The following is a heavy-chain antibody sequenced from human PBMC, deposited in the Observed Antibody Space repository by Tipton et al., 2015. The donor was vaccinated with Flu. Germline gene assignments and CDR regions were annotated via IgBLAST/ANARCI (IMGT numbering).Heavy chain of an antibody. CDR2: ILSKTDGGTT. CDR3: TTDGEYCSSTTCYAGGTDY. J-gene: IGHJ4*02. D-gene: IGHD2-2*01. V-gene: IGHV3-15*01. CDR1: GFTFHDAW. Sequence: SLRLSCTASGFTFHDAWMSWVRQAPGKGLEWVGRILSKTDGGTTDYAAPVKGRFTISRDDSKNTLYLQMNSLKTEDTAVYYCTTDGEYCSSTTCYAGGTDYWGQATLVTVSS.